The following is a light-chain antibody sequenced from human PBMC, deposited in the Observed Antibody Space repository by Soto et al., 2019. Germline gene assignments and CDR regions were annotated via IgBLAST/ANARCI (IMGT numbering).Light chain of an antibody. CDR2: DAS. Sequence: EIVLTQSPATLSLSPGERAILSCRASQSVSSHLAWYQQKHGQAPRLLIYDASNRATGIPARFSGSGSGTDFTLTISSLEPEDFAVYYCQQRRTWPPYTFGQGPKLEIK. J-gene: IGKJ2*01. CDR1: QSVSSH. V-gene: IGKV3-11*01. CDR3: QQRRTWPPYT.